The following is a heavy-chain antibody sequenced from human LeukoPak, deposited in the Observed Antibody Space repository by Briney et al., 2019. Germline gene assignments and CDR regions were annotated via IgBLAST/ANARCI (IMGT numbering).Heavy chain of an antibody. CDR2: IYTSGST. J-gene: IGHJ5*02. CDR3: AREVDYSPPDQFEWFDP. D-gene: IGHD2-15*01. CDR1: GGSISSGDYY. V-gene: IGHV4-61*02. Sequence: SETLSLTCTVSGGSISSGDYYWSWIRQPPGKGLEWIGRIYTSGSTNYNPSLKSRVTISVDTSKNQFSLKLSSVTAADTAVYYCAREVDYSPPDQFEWFDPWGQGTLVTVSS.